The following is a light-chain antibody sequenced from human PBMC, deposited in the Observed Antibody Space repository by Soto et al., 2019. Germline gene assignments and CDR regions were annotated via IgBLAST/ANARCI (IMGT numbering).Light chain of an antibody. CDR2: HVT. V-gene: IGLV2-14*03. CDR3: SSYSHIPPSHV. CDR1: SVDVGDYNS. Sequence: QSVLTQPASVSGSPGQSITISCTGSSVDVGDYNSVSWYQQHPGKAPKVMIYHVTIRASGVSNRFSGSKSGNTASLTISGLQAEDEADYYCSSYSHIPPSHVFGTGTKVTVL. J-gene: IGLJ1*01.